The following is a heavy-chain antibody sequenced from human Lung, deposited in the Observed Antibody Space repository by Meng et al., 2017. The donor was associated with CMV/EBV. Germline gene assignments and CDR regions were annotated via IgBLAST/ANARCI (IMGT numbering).Heavy chain of an antibody. J-gene: IGHJ4*02. CDR3: ARVEMEMVVADY. V-gene: IGHV1-69*05. D-gene: IGHD2-15*01. CDR2: IIPIFGTA. Sequence: SXXVSCKASGGTFSSYAISWVRQAPGQGLEWMGGIIPIFGTANYEQKLQGRVTITRDESTGTADMELSSLRSEDTAVYYCARVEMEMVVADYWGQGTLVTVSS. CDR1: GGTFSSYA.